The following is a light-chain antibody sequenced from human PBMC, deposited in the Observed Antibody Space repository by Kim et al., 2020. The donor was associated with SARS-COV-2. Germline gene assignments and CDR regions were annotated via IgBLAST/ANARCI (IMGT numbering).Light chain of an antibody. J-gene: IGKJ2*02. Sequence: DIQMTQSPSSLSASIGDRVAITCRASQSVYGYLNWYQQKSGQSPTLLIYVTSTSQRGVPSRFSGNGSATDFSLTINSLQPEDFATYYCQQTYNTPCTFGQGTNLEI. CDR3: QQTYNTPCT. V-gene: IGKV1-39*01. CDR1: QSVYGY. CDR2: VTS.